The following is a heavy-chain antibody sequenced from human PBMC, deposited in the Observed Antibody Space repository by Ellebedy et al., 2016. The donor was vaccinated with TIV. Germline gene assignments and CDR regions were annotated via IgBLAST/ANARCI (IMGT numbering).Heavy chain of an antibody. V-gene: IGHV3-23*01. CDR3: AKEMSSWYLGWFDP. D-gene: IGHD6-13*01. J-gene: IGHJ5*02. Sequence: PGGSLRLSCTASGFTFTSYAMSWARQAPGKGLEWVSTITCSAGTTYYADSVKGRFSIARDNSKNTLFLQSNSLRAEDTAVYYCAKEMSSWYLGWFDPWGQGTLVTVSS. CDR2: ITCSAGTT. CDR1: GFTFTSYA.